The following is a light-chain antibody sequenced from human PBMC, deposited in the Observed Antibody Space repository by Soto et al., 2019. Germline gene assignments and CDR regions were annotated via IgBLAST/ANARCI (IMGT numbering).Light chain of an antibody. CDR2: DAS. CDR1: QSISSW. CDR3: QQYKSYSPIT. J-gene: IGKJ5*01. Sequence: DLQMTQSPSTLSASVGARVTITCRASQSISSWLAWYQQKPGKAPKLLIYDASSLESGVPSRFSGSGSGTEFTLTTSCLQPEDFADYYCQQYKSYSPITFGQGTRLEIK. V-gene: IGKV1-5*01.